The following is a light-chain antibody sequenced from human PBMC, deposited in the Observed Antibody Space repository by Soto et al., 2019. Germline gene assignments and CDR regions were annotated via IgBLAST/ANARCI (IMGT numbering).Light chain of an antibody. CDR2: DVS. J-gene: IGLJ2*01. CDR3: SSYTDTSTVV. Sequence: QSVLTQPASVSGSPGQSITISCTGTSSDVGGHNSVSWYQQYPGKAPKFMIYDVSNRPSGVSNRFSGSKSGNTASLTISGLQAEDEADYYCSSYTDTSTVVFGGGTKVTVL. CDR1: SSDVGGHNS. V-gene: IGLV2-14*01.